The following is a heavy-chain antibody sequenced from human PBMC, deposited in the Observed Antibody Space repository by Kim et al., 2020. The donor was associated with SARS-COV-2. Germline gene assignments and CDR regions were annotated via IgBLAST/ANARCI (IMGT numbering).Heavy chain of an antibody. D-gene: IGHD5-12*01. J-gene: IGHJ4*02. V-gene: IGHV4-39*01. Sequence: SETLSLTCTVSGGSISSSSYYWGWIRQPPGKGLEWIGSIYYSGSTYYNPSLKSRVTISVDTSKNQFSLKLSSVTAADTAVYYCARHSGKWQNNYYFDYWGQGTLVTVSS. CDR2: IYYSGST. CDR3: ARHSGKWQNNYYFDY. CDR1: GGSISSSSYY.